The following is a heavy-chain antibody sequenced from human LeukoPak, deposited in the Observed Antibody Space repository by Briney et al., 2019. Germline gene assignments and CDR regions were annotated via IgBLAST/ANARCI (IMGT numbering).Heavy chain of an antibody. CDR2: ISAYNGNT. CDR1: GYTFTAYY. J-gene: IGHJ4*02. D-gene: IGHD3-10*01. Sequence: ASVKVSCKSSGYTFTAYYMHWVRRAPGQGFEWMGWISAYNGNTNYAQKLQGRVTMTTDTSTSTAYMELRSLRSDDTAVYYCARVDGSGVSDYWGQGTLVTVSS. V-gene: IGHV1-18*04. CDR3: ARVDGSGVSDY.